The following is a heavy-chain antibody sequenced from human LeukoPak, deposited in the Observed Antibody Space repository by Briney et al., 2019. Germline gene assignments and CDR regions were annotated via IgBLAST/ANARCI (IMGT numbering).Heavy chain of an antibody. CDR1: DESFSGYLSDSY. Sequence: SEALSLTCAIYDESFSGYLSDSYWSWVRRPPGKGLEWIGEIDRHGNTNYSPSLKSRVTISIQTSKSQFSLNLNSVTDADTAVYYCARRGGGNYPYYFDYWGRGTPVTVSS. CDR3: ARRGGGNYPYYFDY. J-gene: IGHJ4*02. CDR2: IDRHGNT. D-gene: IGHD3-16*01. V-gene: IGHV4-34*01.